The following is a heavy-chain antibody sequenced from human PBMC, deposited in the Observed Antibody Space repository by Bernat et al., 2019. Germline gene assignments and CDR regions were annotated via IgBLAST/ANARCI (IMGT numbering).Heavy chain of an antibody. D-gene: IGHD6-13*01. CDR3: AGGYGSSYRYYYMDV. J-gene: IGHJ6*03. CDR2: ITSTSSIT. Sequence: EVQLLESGGGLVQPGGSLRLSCAASGFTFSSYAMNWVRQAPGKGLEWISYITSTSSITYYADSVKGRFTVSRDNARNSLFLQMNSLRDEDTAVYYCAGGYGSSYRYYYMDVWGKGTTVTVSS. CDR1: GFTFSSYA. V-gene: IGHV3-48*02.